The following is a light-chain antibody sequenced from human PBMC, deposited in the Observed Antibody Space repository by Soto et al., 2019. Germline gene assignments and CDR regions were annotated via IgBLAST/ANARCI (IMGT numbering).Light chain of an antibody. V-gene: IGLV2-8*01. CDR1: SSDVGAYNY. Sequence: QSVLTQPPSASGSPGQSVTISCTGTSSDVGAYNYVSWYQQHAGKARKLVIYEVTKRPSGVPDRFSGSKSAKTASLTVSGLQAEDEADYYCSSFASSNTWVFGGGTKLTVL. J-gene: IGLJ3*02. CDR3: SSFASSNTWV. CDR2: EVT.